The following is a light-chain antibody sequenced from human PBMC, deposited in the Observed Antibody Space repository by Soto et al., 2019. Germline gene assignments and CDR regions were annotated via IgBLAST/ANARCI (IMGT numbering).Light chain of an antibody. V-gene: IGKV3-20*01. CDR1: QSVSRNY. CDR3: QQYGSSPNT. J-gene: IGKJ2*01. CDR2: GSS. Sequence: EIVLTQSPGTLSLSPGERVTLSCRASQSVSRNYLAWYQQKPGQAPRLLIYGSSSRATGIPDRFSGSGSGTDFTLTISRLEPEDFAMYYCQQYGSSPNTFGQGTKLEIK.